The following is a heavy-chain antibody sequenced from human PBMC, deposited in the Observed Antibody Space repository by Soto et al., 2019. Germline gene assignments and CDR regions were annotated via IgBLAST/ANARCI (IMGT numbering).Heavy chain of an antibody. CDR3: ARDLGNRYYYYYGMDV. Sequence: ASVKVSCKASGYTFTSYGISWVRQAPGQGLEWLEWISAYNGNTNYAQKLQGRVTMTTDTSTSTAYMELRSLRSDDTAVYYCARDLGNRYYYYYGMDVWGQGTTVTVSS. D-gene: IGHD2-15*01. CDR1: GYTFTSYG. CDR2: ISAYNGNT. V-gene: IGHV1-18*04. J-gene: IGHJ6*02.